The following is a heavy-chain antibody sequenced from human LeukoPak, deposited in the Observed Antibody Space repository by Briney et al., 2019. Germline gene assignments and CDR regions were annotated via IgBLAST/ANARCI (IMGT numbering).Heavy chain of an antibody. V-gene: IGHV3-11*01. D-gene: IGHD3-10*01. CDR3: ARQEF. CDR1: GFTFSDYY. J-gene: IGHJ4*02. CDR2: ISSSGSTI. Sequence: GGSLRLSCAAAGFTFSDYYMSWIRKAPEKGLERVSYISSSGSTIYYADSVKGRFTISREYVKNSLYLQMNSLRAEAAAAYYAARQEFWGQGTLVTVSS.